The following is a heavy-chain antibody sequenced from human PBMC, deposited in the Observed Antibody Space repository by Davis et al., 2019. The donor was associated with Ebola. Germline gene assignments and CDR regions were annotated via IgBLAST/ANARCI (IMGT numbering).Heavy chain of an antibody. CDR2: MFPGDSDI. CDR3: ARGRGVRGVIIRGYNMDV. V-gene: IGHV5-51*01. Sequence: GESLKISCKGSGYSFTSYWIGWVRQMPGKGLEWMGVMFPGDSDIRYSPSFQGQVTISADKSISTAYLQWSSLKASDTAMYYCARGRGVRGVIIRGYNMDVWGQGTTVTVSS. D-gene: IGHD3-10*01. CDR1: GYSFTSYW. J-gene: IGHJ6*02.